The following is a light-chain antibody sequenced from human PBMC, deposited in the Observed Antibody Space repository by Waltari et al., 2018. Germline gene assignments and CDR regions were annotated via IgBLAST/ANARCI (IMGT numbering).Light chain of an antibody. CDR1: QSVSSY. CDR3: QHRGT. V-gene: IGKV3-11*01. J-gene: IGKJ1*01. CDR2: DAS. Sequence: EIVLTQSPATLSLSPGERATLSCRASQSVSSYLAWYQQKPGQAPRLLIYDASNRATGIPARFSGSGSGTDFTLTISSLEPEDFAVYYGQHRGTFGQGTRVEIK.